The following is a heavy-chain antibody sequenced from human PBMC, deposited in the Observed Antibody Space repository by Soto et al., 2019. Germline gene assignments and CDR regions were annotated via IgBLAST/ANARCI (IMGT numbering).Heavy chain of an antibody. CDR1: GGSLTSNCCY. Sequence: QVQLQESGPELVKPSQTLFLTCSVSGGSLTSNCCYWTWIRQHPGQGLEWIAYIYYTGNSYLNPSLKSRLSISVDTSKNQFSLGMRSVTAAATAVYYCAREQWGFDSWGQGTLVTVSS. J-gene: IGHJ4*02. V-gene: IGHV4-31*03. CDR3: AREQWGFDS. D-gene: IGHD6-19*01. CDR2: IYYTGNS.